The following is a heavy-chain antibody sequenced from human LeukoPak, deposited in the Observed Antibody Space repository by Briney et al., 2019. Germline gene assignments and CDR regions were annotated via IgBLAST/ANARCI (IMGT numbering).Heavy chain of an antibody. CDR3: ATGGIIAAAHNWFDP. D-gene: IGHD6-13*01. CDR1: GGTFSSYA. CDR2: IIPIFGSA. V-gene: IGHV1-69*13. J-gene: IGHJ5*02. Sequence: ASVKVSCKASGGTFSSYAISWVRQAPGQGLEWMGGIIPIFGSANYAQKFQGRVTITADESTSTAYMELSSLRSEDTAVYYCATGGIIAAAHNWFDPWGQGTLVTVSS.